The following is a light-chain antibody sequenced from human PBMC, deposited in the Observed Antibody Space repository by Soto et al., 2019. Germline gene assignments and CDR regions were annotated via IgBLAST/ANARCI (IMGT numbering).Light chain of an antibody. J-gene: IGLJ2*01. V-gene: IGLV2-8*01. CDR2: DVS. Sequence: QSVLTQPPSASGSPGQSVTISCTGTSSDVGGYNDVSWYQQHPGTAPKLMIYDVSTPPSGVPDPFSGSKSGNTASLTVSGLQDEDEADYYCSSYAGSNNLVFGGGTKVTVL. CDR1: SSDVGGYND. CDR3: SSYAGSNNLV.